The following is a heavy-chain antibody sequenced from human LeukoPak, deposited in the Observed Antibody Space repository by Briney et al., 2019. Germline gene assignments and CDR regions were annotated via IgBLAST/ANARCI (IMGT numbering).Heavy chain of an antibody. CDR1: GFTFSSYA. CDR2: ISSNGGNT. J-gene: IGHJ5*02. CDR3: VKGPSSPIKTPTSTGWFDP. D-gene: IGHD2/OR15-2a*01. Sequence: GGSLRLSCSASGFTFSSYAMNWVRQAPGKGLQYVSAISSNGGNTYYADSVKGRFTISRDNSKNTLYLQMSSLRAEDTAVYYRVKGPSSPIKTPTSTGWFDPWGQGTLVTVSS. V-gene: IGHV3-64D*06.